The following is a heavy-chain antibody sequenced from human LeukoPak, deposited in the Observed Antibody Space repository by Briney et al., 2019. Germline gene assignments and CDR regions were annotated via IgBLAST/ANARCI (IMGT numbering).Heavy chain of an antibody. D-gene: IGHD1-26*01. V-gene: IGHV3-30-3*01. CDR1: GFTFGNYA. CDR3: ARDAQSGAFSDFDY. J-gene: IGHJ4*02. CDR2: ITHNGGTQ. Sequence: GGSLRLSCEASGFTFGNYAIHWVRQVPGEGLEWVAIITHNGGTQCYADSVKGRFTISRDNSQSTVFLQMNSLRPEDTAVYYCARDAQSGAFSDFDYWGQGTLVTVSS.